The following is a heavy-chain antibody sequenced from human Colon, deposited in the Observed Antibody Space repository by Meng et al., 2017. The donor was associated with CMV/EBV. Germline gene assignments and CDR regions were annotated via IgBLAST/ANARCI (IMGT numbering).Heavy chain of an antibody. V-gene: IGHV3-21*01. D-gene: IGHD3-3*01. J-gene: IGHJ4*02. Sequence: GESLKISCAASGFTFSSFSMNWVRQAPGKGLEWVSSISTSGTYIHYADSVKGRFTISRDNAKNSLYLQMNSLRAEDTAVYYCARSDYDFWSGYLGYFDYWGQGTLVTVSS. CDR2: ISTSGTYI. CDR3: ARSDYDFWSGYLGYFDY. CDR1: GFTFSSFS.